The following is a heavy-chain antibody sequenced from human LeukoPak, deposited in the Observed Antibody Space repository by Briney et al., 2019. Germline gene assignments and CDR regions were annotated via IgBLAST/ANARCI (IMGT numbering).Heavy chain of an antibody. CDR3: ARQYDFWSGLFDY. J-gene: IGHJ4*02. V-gene: IGHV4-59*08. D-gene: IGHD3-3*01. Sequence: SETLSLTCTVSGGSISSYYWSWIRQPPGKGLEWIGYVIYSGSTNYNPSLKNRVTISVDTSKNQFSLKLSSVTAADTAVYYCARQYDFWSGLFDYWGQGTLVTVSS. CDR2: VIYSGST. CDR1: GGSISSYY.